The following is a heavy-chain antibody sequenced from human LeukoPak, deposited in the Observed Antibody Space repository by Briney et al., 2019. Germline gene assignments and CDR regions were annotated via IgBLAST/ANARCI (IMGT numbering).Heavy chain of an antibody. V-gene: IGHV1-46*01. CDR3: ARGNGFWAPLGY. Sequence: ASVKVSCKASGYIFTSYYMHWVRQAPGQGLEWMGLINPSGGSTSYAQKFQGRVTMTRDTSTTTVYMELSSLISEDTAVYYCARGNGFWAPLGYWGQGTLVTVSS. CDR2: INPSGGST. J-gene: IGHJ4*02. CDR1: GYIFTSYY. D-gene: IGHD3-16*01.